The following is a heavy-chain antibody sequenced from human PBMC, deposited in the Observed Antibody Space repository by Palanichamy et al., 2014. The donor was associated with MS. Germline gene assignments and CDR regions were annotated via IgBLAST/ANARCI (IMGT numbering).Heavy chain of an antibody. CDR1: GFSFSDQY. D-gene: IGHD2-2*01. V-gene: IGHV3-72*01. CDR3: VSSGPGHCSSPSCYQ. CDR2: TRNKANSYTT. Sequence: EVQLVESGGGLVQPGGSLRLSCAASGFSFSDQYMDWVRQAPGKGLEWVGRTRNKANSYTTEYVAPVKGRFTISRDDSKNLLYLLMNSLRTEDTAVYYCVSSGPGHCSSPSCYQWGQGTLVTVSS. J-gene: IGHJ1*01.